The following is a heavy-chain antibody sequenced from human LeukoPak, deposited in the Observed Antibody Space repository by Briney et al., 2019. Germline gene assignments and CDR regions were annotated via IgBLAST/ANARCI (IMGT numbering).Heavy chain of an antibody. Sequence: SVKVSCKASGGTFSSYAISWVRQAPGQGLEWMGGIIPIFGTANYAQKFQGRVTITTDESTSTAYMELSSLRSEDTAVYYCAIRLRVVVITGYFGYWGQGTLVTVSS. D-gene: IGHD3-22*01. CDR2: IIPIFGTA. CDR3: AIRLRVVVITGYFGY. V-gene: IGHV1-69*05. CDR1: GGTFSSYA. J-gene: IGHJ4*02.